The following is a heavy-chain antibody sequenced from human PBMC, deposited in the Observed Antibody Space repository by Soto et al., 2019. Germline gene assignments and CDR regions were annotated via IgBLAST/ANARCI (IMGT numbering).Heavy chain of an antibody. J-gene: IGHJ5*02. Sequence: SQTLSLTCTVSDGSITSCSWSWIRQPPGKGLEWIGYIYHGGSTYYNPSLKSRVTISVDRSKNQFSLKLISVTAADTAVYYCARVPSPLGQGTLVAVSS. CDR1: DGSITSCS. CDR2: IYHGGST. V-gene: IGHV4-30-2*01. CDR3: ARVPSP.